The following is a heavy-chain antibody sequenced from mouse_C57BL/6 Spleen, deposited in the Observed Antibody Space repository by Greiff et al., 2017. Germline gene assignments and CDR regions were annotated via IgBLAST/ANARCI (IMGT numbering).Heavy chain of an antibody. CDR2: ISPSDSET. CDR1: GYTFTSYW. J-gene: IGHJ2*01. Sequence: QVQLKQPGAELVRPGSSVKLSCKASGYTFTSYWMAWVKQRPGQGLEWIGNISPSDSETHYNQKFKDKATLTVDKSSSPAYMQLSSLTSEDAAVYYCARLRGVFDYWGQGTTRTVSS. D-gene: IGHD2-12*01. CDR3: ARLRGVFDY. V-gene: IGHV1-61*01.